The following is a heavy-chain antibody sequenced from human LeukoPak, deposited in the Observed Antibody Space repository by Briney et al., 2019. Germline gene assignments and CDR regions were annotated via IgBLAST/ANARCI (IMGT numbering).Heavy chain of an antibody. D-gene: IGHD5/OR15-5a*01. CDR2: ITTGRTL. V-gene: IGHV3-11*04. J-gene: IGHJ5*02. CDR1: GFNFNDYY. CDR3: ARVVSSRSTVGFDP. Sequence: GGSLRLSCAASGFNFNDYYMSWIRQAPGKGLEWVSYITTGRTLSYADSVKGRSTISRDNAKNSLFLQMKSLRVEDTAVYYCARVVSSRSTVGFDPWGQGTLVTVSS.